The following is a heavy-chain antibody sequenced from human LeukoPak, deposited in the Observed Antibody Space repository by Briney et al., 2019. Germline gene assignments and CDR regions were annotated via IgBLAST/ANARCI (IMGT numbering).Heavy chain of an antibody. J-gene: IGHJ3*02. D-gene: IGHD4-23*01. CDR1: GFILRNFA. V-gene: IGHV3-23*01. CDR3: AKDYGGNFGSFHI. Sequence: QTGGSLILSGAGSGFILRNFAMSWARQAPGKGLEWVSAIEGSGITTFYADSVKGRFTISRDNSKNTLFLQMNSPRAEDTAIYYCAKDYGGNFGSFHIWGQGTMVTVSS. CDR2: IEGSGITT.